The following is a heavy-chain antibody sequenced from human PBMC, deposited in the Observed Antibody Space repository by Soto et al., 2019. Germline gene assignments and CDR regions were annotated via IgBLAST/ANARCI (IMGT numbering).Heavy chain of an antibody. CDR1: GFTFSSYS. J-gene: IGHJ6*02. Sequence: GGSLRLSCAASGFTFSSYSMNWVRQAPGKGLEWVSYISSSSSYTNYADSVKGRFTISRDNAKNSLYLQMNSLRAEDTAVYYCARDRPRVRGVNHYGMDVRGQGTTVTVSS. CDR2: ISSSSSYT. V-gene: IGHV3-21*05. D-gene: IGHD3-10*01. CDR3: ARDRPRVRGVNHYGMDV.